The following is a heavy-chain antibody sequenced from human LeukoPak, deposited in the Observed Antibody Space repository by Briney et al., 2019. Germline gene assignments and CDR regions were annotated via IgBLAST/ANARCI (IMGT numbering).Heavy chain of an antibody. J-gene: IGHJ4*02. D-gene: IGHD2-2*01. V-gene: IGHV3-21*04. Sequence: PGGSLRLSCVASGFIFSDFGMNWVRQVPGKGLEWVAFISSRGTSTFYAESVKGRFTISRDTGKKSLDLQMTSLRVEDTAAYYCVRGTDCSATTCYPLSAFDYWGQGTLVTASS. CDR2: ISSRGTST. CDR1: GFIFSDFG. CDR3: VRGTDCSATTCYPLSAFDY.